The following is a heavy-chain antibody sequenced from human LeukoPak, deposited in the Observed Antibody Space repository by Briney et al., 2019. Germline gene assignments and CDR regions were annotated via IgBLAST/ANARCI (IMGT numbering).Heavy chain of an antibody. D-gene: IGHD5-18*01. J-gene: IGHJ6*03. CDR1: GYTFTSYG. CDR3: ARDPSDTAMVLFGYYYYHMDV. CDR2: ISAYNGNT. V-gene: IGHV1-18*01. Sequence: ASVKVSCKASGYTFTSYGISWVRQAPGQGLEWMGWISAYNGNTNYAQKLQGRVTMTTDTSTSTAYMELRSLRSDDTAVYYCARDPSDTAMVLFGYYYYHMDVWGKGTTVTVSS.